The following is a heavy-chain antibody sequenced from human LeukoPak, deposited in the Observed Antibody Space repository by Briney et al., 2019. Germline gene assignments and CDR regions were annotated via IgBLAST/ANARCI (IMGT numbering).Heavy chain of an antibody. CDR1: GFTFSSYG. D-gene: IGHD2-2*01. V-gene: IGHV3-30*03. Sequence: GGSLRLSCAASGFTFSSYGMHWVRQAPGKGLEWVAVISYDGSNKYYADSVKGRFTISRDNSKNTLYLQMNSLRAEDTAVYYCARDSTYCSSTSCRNYYYYYYMDVWGKGTTVTVSS. CDR2: ISYDGSNK. CDR3: ARDSTYCSSTSCRNYYYYYYMDV. J-gene: IGHJ6*03.